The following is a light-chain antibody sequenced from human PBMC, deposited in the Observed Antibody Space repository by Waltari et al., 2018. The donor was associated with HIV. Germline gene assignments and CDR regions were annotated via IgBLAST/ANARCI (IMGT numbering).Light chain of an antibody. J-gene: IGLJ2*01. CDR1: SSDVGGYNY. V-gene: IGLV2-14*03. CDR2: EVT. Sequence: QSALTQPASVSGPPGQSLTIPCPGTSSDVGGYNYVSWYQQHPGKAPKLMIYEVTNRPSGVSNRFSGSKSGNTASLTISGLQVEDEADYYCSSYTSSSLEIFGGGTKLTVL. CDR3: SSYTSSSLEI.